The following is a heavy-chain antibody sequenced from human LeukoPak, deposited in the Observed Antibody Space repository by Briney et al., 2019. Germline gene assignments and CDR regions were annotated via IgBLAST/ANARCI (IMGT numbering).Heavy chain of an antibody. J-gene: IGHJ2*01. CDR3: ARDPVYSSGWSHYWYFDL. CDR1: GGSISSYY. Sequence: TSETLSLTCTVSGGSISSYYWSWIRQPPGEGLEWIGYIYYSGSTNYNPSLKSRVTISVDKSKNQFSLKLSSVTAADTAVYYCARDPVYSSGWSHYWYFDLWGRGTLVTVSS. CDR2: IYYSGST. D-gene: IGHD6-19*01. V-gene: IGHV4-59*12.